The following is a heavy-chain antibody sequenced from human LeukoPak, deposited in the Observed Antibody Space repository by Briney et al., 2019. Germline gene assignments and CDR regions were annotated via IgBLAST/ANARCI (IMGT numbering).Heavy chain of an antibody. D-gene: IGHD3-10*01. CDR1: GFIFGDHA. J-gene: IGHJ6*02. V-gene: IGHV3-49*04. CDR3: TRGPIDLWLHNGMDV. Sequence: GGSLRLSCTAFGFIFGDHAMSWVRQAPGKGREWVGFIRSKAYRGTTEYAASVKGRFTISRDDSIGIAHLQMNSLRTEDTAVYYCTRGPIDLWLHNGMDVWGQGTTVIVSS. CDR2: IRSKAYRGTT.